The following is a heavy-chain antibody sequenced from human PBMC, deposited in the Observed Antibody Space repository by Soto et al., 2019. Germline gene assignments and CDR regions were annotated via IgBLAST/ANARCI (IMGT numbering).Heavy chain of an antibody. J-gene: IGHJ6*02. CDR1: GGSISSGGYS. CDR3: AREGSSSSLRYYGMDV. V-gene: IGHV4-30-2*01. CDR2: IYPSGST. D-gene: IGHD6-6*01. Sequence: QLQLQESGSGLVKPSQTLSLTCAVSGGSISSGGYSWSWIRQPPGKGLEWIGYIYPSGSTYYNPSLKSRVTISVDRSKNQFSLKLSSVTAADTAVYYCAREGSSSSLRYYGMDVWGQGTTVTVSS.